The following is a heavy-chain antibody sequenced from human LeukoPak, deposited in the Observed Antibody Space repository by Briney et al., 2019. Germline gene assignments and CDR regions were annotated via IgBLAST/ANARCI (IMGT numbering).Heavy chain of an antibody. Sequence: SETLSLTCTVSGGSISSGDSSWNWIRQPPGKGLEWIGSVYYSGSTYYNPSLKSRLTISLDTSKNQFSLKLSSVTAADTAVYYCARAVITMVRGVTSDAFDVWGQGKMVTVSS. CDR2: VYYSGST. V-gene: IGHV4-30-4*01. CDR3: ARAVITMVRGVTSDAFDV. CDR1: GGSISSGDSS. J-gene: IGHJ3*01. D-gene: IGHD3-10*01.